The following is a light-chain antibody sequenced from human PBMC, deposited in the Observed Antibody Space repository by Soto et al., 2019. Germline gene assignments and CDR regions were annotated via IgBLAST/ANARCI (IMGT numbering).Light chain of an antibody. Sequence: DIQMTQSPSTLPASVGDRVTITCRASHSISSWLAWYQQKPGKAPKLLIYDASSLDSGVPSRFSGSGSGTEFTLTISSLQPDDFATYYCQQYDDYPLTFGGGTKVDIK. CDR2: DAS. CDR1: HSISSW. CDR3: QQYDDYPLT. J-gene: IGKJ4*01. V-gene: IGKV1-5*01.